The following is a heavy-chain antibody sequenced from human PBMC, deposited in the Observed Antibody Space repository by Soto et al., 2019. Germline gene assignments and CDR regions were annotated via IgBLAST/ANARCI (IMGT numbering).Heavy chain of an antibody. V-gene: IGHV3-23*01. J-gene: IGHJ4*02. CDR1: GFSFSIYA. Sequence: LRLSCAASGFSFSIYAMNWVRQAPGKGLEWVSTMSGSGAEKYYADSVKGRFTISRDNSKSTLYLQMNSLRAEDTAVYYCAKDPFEPWGGAYFDYWRQGTSVTVSS. CDR2: MSGSGAEK. D-gene: IGHD2-21*01. CDR3: AKDPFEPWGGAYFDY.